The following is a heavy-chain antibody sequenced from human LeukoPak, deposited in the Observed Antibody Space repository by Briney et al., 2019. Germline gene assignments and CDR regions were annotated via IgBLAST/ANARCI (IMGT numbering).Heavy chain of an antibody. J-gene: IGHJ3*02. CDR1: GDSISSSSYY. CDR3: ARLRGGYDHRVGAFDI. CDR2: IYYSGST. D-gene: IGHD5-12*01. Sequence: SSETLSLTCTVSGDSISSSSYYWGWIRQPPGKGLEWIGSIYYSGSTYYNPSLKSRVTISVDTSKNQFSLKLSSVTAADTAVYYCARLRGGYDHRVGAFDIWGQGTMVTVSS. V-gene: IGHV4-39*07.